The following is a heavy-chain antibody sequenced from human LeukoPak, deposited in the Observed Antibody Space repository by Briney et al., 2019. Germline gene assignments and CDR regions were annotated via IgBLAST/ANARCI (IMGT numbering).Heavy chain of an antibody. CDR1: GGTFSSYA. V-gene: IGHV1-69*05. CDR2: IIPIFGTA. CDR3: ASSSGSGSYPPYYFDY. D-gene: IGHD3-10*01. Sequence: GSSVTVSCQASGGTFSSYAIRWVRQAPGQGLEWMGGIIPIFGTANYAQKFQGRVAITTDESTSTAYMELSSLRSEDTAVYYCASSSGSGSYPPYYFDYWGQGTLVTVSS. J-gene: IGHJ4*02.